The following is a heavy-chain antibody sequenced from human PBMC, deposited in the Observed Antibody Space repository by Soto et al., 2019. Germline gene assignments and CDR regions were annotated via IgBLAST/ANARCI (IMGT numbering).Heavy chain of an antibody. V-gene: IGHV3-30*03. D-gene: IGHD3-22*01. J-gene: IGHJ4*02. CDR1: GFTFSSYG. Sequence: QVQLVESGGGVVQPGRSLRLSCAASGFTFSSYGMHWVRQAPGKGLGWVAVISYDGSNKYYADSVKGRFTISRDNSKNTLDLQMNSLRAEDTAVYYCASNPGDYYDSSGYYLDYWGQGTLVTVSS. CDR2: ISYDGSNK. CDR3: ASNPGDYYDSSGYYLDY.